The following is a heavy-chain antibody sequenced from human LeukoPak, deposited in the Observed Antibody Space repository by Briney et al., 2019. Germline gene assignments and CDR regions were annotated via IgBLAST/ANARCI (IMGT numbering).Heavy chain of an antibody. CDR2: IYHSGST. CDR1: GGSISSSNW. J-gene: IGHJ4*02. CDR3: ARYIVVVPAAIRGADFDY. D-gene: IGHD2-2*02. V-gene: IGHV4-4*02. Sequence: SGTLSLTCAVSGGSISSSNWWSWVRQPPGKGLEWIGEIYHSGSTNYNPSLKSRVTISVDTSKNQFSLKLSSVTAADTAVYYCARYIVVVPAAIRGADFDYWGQGTLVTVSS.